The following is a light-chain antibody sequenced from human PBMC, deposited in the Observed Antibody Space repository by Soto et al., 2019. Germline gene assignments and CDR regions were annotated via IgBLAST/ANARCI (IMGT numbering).Light chain of an antibody. CDR3: QQYGNSPPT. Sequence: EIVLTQSPGTLSLSPGERATLSCRASQSVTSNYLAWYQQKPGQAPRLLIYGASGRATGIPDRFSGSGSGTDFTLTIRRLQPEDFAVYSCQQYGNSPPTFGQGTKLEIK. V-gene: IGKV3-20*01. CDR2: GAS. CDR1: QSVTSNY. J-gene: IGKJ2*01.